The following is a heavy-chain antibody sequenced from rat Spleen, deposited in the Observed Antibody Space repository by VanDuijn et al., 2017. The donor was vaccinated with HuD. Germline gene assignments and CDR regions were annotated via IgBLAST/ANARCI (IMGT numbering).Heavy chain of an antibody. CDR2: ISTSGSRT. Sequence: EVQLVESGGGLVQPGRSLKLSCAASGFTFSDYGVAWVRQAPTKGLEWVATISTSGSRTYYPDSVKGRFTISRDNAKSSLYLQMNSLKSEDTATYYCTRGYVMDAWGQGASVTVSS. CDR1: GFTFSDYG. CDR3: TRGYVMDA. J-gene: IGHJ4*01. V-gene: IGHV5-29*01.